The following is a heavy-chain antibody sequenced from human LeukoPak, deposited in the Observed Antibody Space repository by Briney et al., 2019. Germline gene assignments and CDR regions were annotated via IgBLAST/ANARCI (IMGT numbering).Heavy chain of an antibody. CDR2: ISSSGSTI. Sequence: GGSLRLSCAASGFTFSSYEMNRVRQAPGKGLEWVSYISSSGSTIYYADSVKGRFTISRDNAKNSLYLQMNSLRAEDTAVYYCARNYYGMDVWGQGTTVTVSS. J-gene: IGHJ6*02. CDR1: GFTFSSYE. V-gene: IGHV3-48*03. CDR3: ARNYYGMDV.